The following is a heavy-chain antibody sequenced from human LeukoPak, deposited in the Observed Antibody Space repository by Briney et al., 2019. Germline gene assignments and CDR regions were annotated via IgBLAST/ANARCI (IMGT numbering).Heavy chain of an antibody. CDR3: AEIGITMIGGV. V-gene: IGHV3-48*03. CDR1: GFTFSSYA. Sequence: PGGSLRLSCAASGFTFSSYAMNWVRQAPGKGLEWVSYISSSVSTIYYADSVKGRFTISRDNAKNSLYLQMNRLRAEDTPVYYCAEIGITMIGGVWGKGTTVTISS. CDR2: ISSSVSTI. D-gene: IGHD3-10*02. J-gene: IGHJ6*04.